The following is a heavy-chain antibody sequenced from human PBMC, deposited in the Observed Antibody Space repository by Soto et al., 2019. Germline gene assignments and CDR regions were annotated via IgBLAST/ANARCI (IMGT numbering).Heavy chain of an antibody. Sequence: GASVKVSCKASAYTFTSYAMNWVRQAPGQGLEWMGWINTDTGNPTYAQGFTGRFVFSLDTSVSTAYLQICSLKAEDTAVYYCASELLYYDFWSGYWPPSPYYYGMDVWGQGTTVTVSS. CDR2: INTDTGNP. V-gene: IGHV7-4-1*01. CDR1: AYTFTSYA. D-gene: IGHD3-3*01. J-gene: IGHJ6*02. CDR3: ASELLYYDFWSGYWPPSPYYYGMDV.